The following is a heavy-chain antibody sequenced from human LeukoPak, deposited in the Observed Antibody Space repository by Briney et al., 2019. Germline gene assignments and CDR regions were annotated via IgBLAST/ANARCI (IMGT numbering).Heavy chain of an antibody. CDR2: IWYDGSNK. Sequence: GGSLRLSCAGSGFIFSGYGMHWVRQAPGKGLEWVAVIWYDGSNKYYADSVKGRFTISRDNSKNTLYLQMNSLRAEDTAVFYCARGNFRRDGYNFDYWGQGTLVTVSS. CDR3: ARGNFRRDGYNFDY. CDR1: GFIFSGYG. D-gene: IGHD5-24*01. V-gene: IGHV3-33*01. J-gene: IGHJ4*02.